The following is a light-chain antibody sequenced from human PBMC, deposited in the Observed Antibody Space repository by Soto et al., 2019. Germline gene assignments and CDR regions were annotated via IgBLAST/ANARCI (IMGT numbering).Light chain of an antibody. CDR1: QGLGTN. Sequence: TTRSPATPSVSPGERATLSCSASQGLGTNLAWYQQKPGQAPRLLIYAASTRATGVPGRFSGGGAGTEFTLTISSLQSEEFAVYYCQQDKHWPRTFGGGTKVDIK. CDR3: QQDKHWPRT. J-gene: IGKJ4*01. CDR2: AAS. V-gene: IGKV3-15*01.